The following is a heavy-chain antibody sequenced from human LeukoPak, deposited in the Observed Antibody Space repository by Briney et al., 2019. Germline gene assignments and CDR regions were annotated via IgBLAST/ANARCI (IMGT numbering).Heavy chain of an antibody. D-gene: IGHD2-21*01. CDR3: ARDPVVVSATTWYFDL. CDR2: IYTSGST. CDR1: GGSISSYY. Sequence: PSETLSLTCTVSGGSISSYYWSWIRQPAGKGLEWIGRIYTSGSTNYNPSLKSRVTMSVDTSKNQFSLKLSSVTAADTAVYYCARDPVVVSATTWYFDLWGRGTLVTVSS. V-gene: IGHV4-4*07. J-gene: IGHJ2*01.